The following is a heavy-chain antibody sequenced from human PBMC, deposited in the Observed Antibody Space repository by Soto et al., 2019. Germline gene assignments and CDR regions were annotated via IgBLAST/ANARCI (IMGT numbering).Heavy chain of an antibody. V-gene: IGHV3-33*01. CDR1: GFTFSSYG. CDR3: AREAVPADRYYYYGMDV. J-gene: IGHJ6*02. D-gene: IGHD2-2*01. Sequence: GGSLRLSCAASGFTFSSYGMHWVRQAPGKGLEWVAVIWYDGSNKYYADSVKGRFTISRDNSKNTLYLQMNSLRAEDTAVYYCAREAVPADRYYYYGMDVWGQGTTVTVSS. CDR2: IWYDGSNK.